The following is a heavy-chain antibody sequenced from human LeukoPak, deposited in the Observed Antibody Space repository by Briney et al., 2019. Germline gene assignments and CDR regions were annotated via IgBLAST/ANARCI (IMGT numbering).Heavy chain of an antibody. Sequence: SETLSLTCTVSGAPIISNNWWSWVRQSPGKGLEWIGEIWYSGTTNYNPSLKSRLTISVDTSKNQFSLKLSSVTAADTAVYYCARDVGYSYGSPPLGFDYWGQGTLVTVSS. V-gene: IGHV4-4*02. J-gene: IGHJ4*02. D-gene: IGHD5-18*01. CDR1: GAPIISNNW. CDR2: IWYSGTT. CDR3: ARDVGYSYGSPPLGFDY.